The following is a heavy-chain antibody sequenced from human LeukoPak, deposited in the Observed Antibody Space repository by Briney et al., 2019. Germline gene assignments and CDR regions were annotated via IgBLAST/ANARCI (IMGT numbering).Heavy chain of an antibody. CDR2: INPNSGGT. J-gene: IGHJ4*02. CDR3: ATDDWLLRFGAY. D-gene: IGHD3-9*01. V-gene: IGHV1-2*02. CDR1: GYTFTGYY. Sequence: ASVKVSCKASGYTFTGYYMHWVRQAPGQGLEWMGWINPNSGGTNYAQKFQGRVTMTRDTSISTAYMELSRLRSDDTAVYYCATDDWLLRFGAYWGQGTLVTVSS.